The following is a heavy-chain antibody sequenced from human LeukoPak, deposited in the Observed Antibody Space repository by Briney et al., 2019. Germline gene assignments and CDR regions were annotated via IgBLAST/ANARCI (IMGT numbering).Heavy chain of an antibody. J-gene: IGHJ4*02. Sequence: RASVKVSCKASGYTFTSYDINWVRQATGQGLEWMGWMSPNSGNTGYAQKFQGRVTITRNTSISTAYMELSSLRSEDTAVYYCARGNSAAGDDYWGQGTLVTVSS. V-gene: IGHV1-8*03. CDR1: GYTFTSYD. D-gene: IGHD6-13*01. CDR2: MSPNSGNT. CDR3: ARGNSAAGDDY.